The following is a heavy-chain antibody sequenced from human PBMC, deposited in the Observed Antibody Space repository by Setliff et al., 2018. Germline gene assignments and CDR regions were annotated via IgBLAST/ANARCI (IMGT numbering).Heavy chain of an antibody. D-gene: IGHD3-16*01. Sequence: GASVKVSCKASGYAVTGYHIHWVRQAPGQGPEWMGWINPNTGGTNYAQKFQGRVTMTRDTSITTAYMELSSLRSDDTAVYYCARVAIMGPPSWGQGTQVTVSS. CDR1: GYAVTGYH. CDR2: INPNTGGT. V-gene: IGHV1-2*02. J-gene: IGHJ5*02. CDR3: ARVAIMGPPS.